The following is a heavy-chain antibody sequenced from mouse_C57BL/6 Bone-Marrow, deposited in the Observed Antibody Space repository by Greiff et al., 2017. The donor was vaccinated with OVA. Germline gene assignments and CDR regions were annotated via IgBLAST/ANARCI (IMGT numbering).Heavy chain of an antibody. V-gene: IGHV5-4*01. CDR3: ARVLLCYFDY. CDR1: GFTFSSYA. D-gene: IGHD2-1*01. J-gene: IGHJ2*01. CDR2: ISDGGSYT. Sequence: EVQGVESGGGLVKPGGSLKLSCAASGFTFSSYAMSWVRQTPEKRLAWVATISDGGSYTYYPDNVKGRFTISRDNAKNNLYLQMSHLKSEDTAMYYCARVLLCYFDYWGQGTTLTVSS.